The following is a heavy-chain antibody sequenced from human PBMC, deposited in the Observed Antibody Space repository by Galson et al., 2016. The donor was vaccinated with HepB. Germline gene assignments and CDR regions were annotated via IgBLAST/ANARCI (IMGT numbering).Heavy chain of an antibody. V-gene: IGHV3-7*01. J-gene: IGHJ4*02. CDR2: INEDGSGN. CDR1: GFTFRSYW. Sequence: LRLSCAVSGFTFRSYWLSWVRQAPGKGLECVANINEDGSGNYYMDSVKGRFTISRDNAKNSLYLQMNSLRAEDTAGYYCAPPKSRAVDANAYWGQGTLVTVSS. CDR3: APPKSRAVDANAY. D-gene: IGHD6-19*01.